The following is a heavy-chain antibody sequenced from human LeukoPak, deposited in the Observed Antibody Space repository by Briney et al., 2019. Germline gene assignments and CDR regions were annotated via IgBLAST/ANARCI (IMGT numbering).Heavy chain of an antibody. CDR2: INWDTNSI. CDR3: AKGSSGWSTDAFDI. D-gene: IGHD6-19*01. CDR1: GFTFDDYA. J-gene: IGHJ3*02. Sequence: GGSLRLSCAASGFTFDDYAMHWVRQAPGKGLEWVSGINWDTNSIKYADSVKGRFTISRDNAKNSLYLQMNSLRAEDTAFYYCAKGSSGWSTDAFDIWGQGTMVTVSS. V-gene: IGHV3-9*01.